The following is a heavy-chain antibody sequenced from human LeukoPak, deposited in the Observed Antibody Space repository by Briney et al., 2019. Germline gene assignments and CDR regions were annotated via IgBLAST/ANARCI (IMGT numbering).Heavy chain of an antibody. CDR1: GYTFTGYY. J-gene: IGHJ6*02. D-gene: IGHD6-13*01. V-gene: IGHV1-2*02. CDR3: ARDVGSAAAGRNYYYGMDV. Sequence: ASVKVSCTASGYTFTGYYMHWVRQAPGQGLEWMGWINPNSGGTNYAQKFQGRVTMTRDTSISTAYMELSRLRSDDTAVYYCARDVGSAAAGRNYYYGMDVWGQGTTVTVSS. CDR2: INPNSGGT.